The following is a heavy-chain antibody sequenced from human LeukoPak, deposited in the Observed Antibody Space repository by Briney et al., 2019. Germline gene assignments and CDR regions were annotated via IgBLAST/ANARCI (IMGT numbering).Heavy chain of an antibody. V-gene: IGHV1-18*01. CDR1: GYTFTSYG. CDR3: ARAGFGELNSWFDP. CDR2: ISAYNGNT. D-gene: IGHD3-10*01. J-gene: IGHJ5*02. Sequence: ASVKVSCKASGYTFTSYGISWVRQAPGQGLEWMGWISAYNGNTNYAQKLQGRVTMTTDTSTSTACMELRSLRSEDTAVYYCARAGFGELNSWFDPWGQGTLVTVSS.